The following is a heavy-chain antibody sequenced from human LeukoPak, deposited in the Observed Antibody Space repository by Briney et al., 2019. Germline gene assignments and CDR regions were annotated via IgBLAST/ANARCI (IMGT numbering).Heavy chain of an antibody. CDR3: ARQQGDYVDY. J-gene: IGHJ4*02. Sequence: SETLSLTCSVSSGSISTYYWSWIRQAPGKGLEWIGFVYYSGNTNYNPSLKSRATILLDTSKNQFSLMLSSVTAADTAVYHCARQQGDYVDYWGQGTLVTVSS. CDR2: VYYSGNT. V-gene: IGHV4-59*08. CDR1: SGSISTYY.